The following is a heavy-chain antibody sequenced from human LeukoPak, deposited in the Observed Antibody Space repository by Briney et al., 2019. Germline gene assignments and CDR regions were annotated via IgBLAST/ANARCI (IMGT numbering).Heavy chain of an antibody. D-gene: IGHD4-17*01. CDR2: IKQDGSEK. V-gene: IGHV3-7*03. Sequence: PGGSLRLSCAASGFTFSNYWMSWVRQAPGKGLEWVANIKQDGSEKYYVDSVKGRFTISRDNAKNSLDLQMNSLRAEDTAVCYCAKVSSYGASNYWGQGTLVTVSS. J-gene: IGHJ4*02. CDR3: AKVSSYGASNY. CDR1: GFTFSNYW.